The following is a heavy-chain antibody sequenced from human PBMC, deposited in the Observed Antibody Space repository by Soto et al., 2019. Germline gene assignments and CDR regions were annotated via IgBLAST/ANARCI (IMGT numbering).Heavy chain of an antibody. CDR3: AKNLYRCRSASNYYYYYIDF. D-gene: IGHD1-26*01. CDR1: GFTFSSYA. J-gene: IGHJ6*03. CDR2: ISGSGGST. Sequence: EVQLLESGGGLVQPGGSLRLSCAASGFTFSSYAMSWVRQAPGKGLEWVSAISGSGGSTYYAGSVKGRFTISRDNSKNTRYLQMNSLIAEDTAVYYGAKNLYRCRSASNYYYYYIDFWGKGTTVTVSS. V-gene: IGHV3-23*01.